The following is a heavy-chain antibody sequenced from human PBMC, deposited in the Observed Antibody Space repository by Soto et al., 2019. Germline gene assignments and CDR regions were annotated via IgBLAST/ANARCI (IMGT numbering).Heavy chain of an antibody. D-gene: IGHD3-22*01. CDR2: ISYDGSDE. J-gene: IGHJ6*02. CDR1: GFKYTAFA. V-gene: IGHV3-30*09. CDR3: ARRAWDSYYAIDV. Sequence: VQLVESGGGEVQPGRSLRLSWAASGFKYTAFALHGVGQAPGKVLEWVAIISYDGSDEYYEDSVKGRFVISRDTPKNTLYLGMNSLRPEDTAVYFCARRAWDSYYAIDVWGQGTTVTVFS.